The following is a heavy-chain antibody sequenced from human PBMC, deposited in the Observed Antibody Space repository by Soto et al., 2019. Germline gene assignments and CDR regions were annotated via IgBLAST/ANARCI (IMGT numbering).Heavy chain of an antibody. CDR2: IYYSGST. CDR3: ARVWMRYCSGGSCYGHNWFDP. J-gene: IGHJ5*02. V-gene: IGHV4-30-4*01. Sequence: QVQLQESGPGLVKPSQTLSLTCTVSGGSISSGDYYWSWIRQPPGTGLEWIGYIYYSGSTYYNPSLKSRVTIAVDTAKNQFARKLSSVTAADTAVYYCARVWMRYCSGGSCYGHNWFDPWGQGTLVTVSS. D-gene: IGHD2-15*01. CDR1: GGSISSGDYY.